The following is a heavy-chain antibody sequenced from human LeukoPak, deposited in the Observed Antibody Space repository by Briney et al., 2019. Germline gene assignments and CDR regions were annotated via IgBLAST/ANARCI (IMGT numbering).Heavy chain of an antibody. CDR3: ARDSGYSSYEFDY. CDR1: GFTFSSYS. J-gene: IGHJ4*02. V-gene: IGHV3-21*01. D-gene: IGHD5-12*01. Sequence: GGSLRLSCAASGFTFSSYSMNWVRQAPGKGLEWVSSISSSSSYIYYADSVKGRFTISRDNAKNSLYLQMNSLRAEDTAVYYCARDSGYSSYEFDYWGQGTLVTVSS. CDR2: ISSSSSYI.